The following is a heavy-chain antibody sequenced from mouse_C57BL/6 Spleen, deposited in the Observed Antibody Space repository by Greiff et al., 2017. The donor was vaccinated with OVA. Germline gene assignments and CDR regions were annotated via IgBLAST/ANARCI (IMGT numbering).Heavy chain of an antibody. D-gene: IGHD1-1*01. V-gene: IGHV1-82*01. CDR2: IYPGDGDT. Sequence: VQLQQSGPELVKPGASVKISYKASGYAFSSSWMNWVKQRPGKGLEWIGRIYPGDGDTNYNGKFKGTATLTADKSSSTAYMQLSSLTSEDSAVYFCARGGYYGSSYDCDYWGQGTTLTVSS. CDR1: GYAFSSSW. CDR3: ARGGYYGSSYDCDY. J-gene: IGHJ2*01.